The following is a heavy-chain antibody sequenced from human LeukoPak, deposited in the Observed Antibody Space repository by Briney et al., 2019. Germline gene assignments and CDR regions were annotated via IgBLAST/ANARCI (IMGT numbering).Heavy chain of an antibody. CDR1: GYTFTGYY. CDR3: ARKRLGGSGTFAFDI. D-gene: IGHD3-10*01. V-gene: IGHV1-46*01. J-gene: IGHJ3*02. Sequence: GASVKVSCKASGYTFTGYYMHWVRQAPGQGLEWMGIINPSGGSTSYAQKLQGRVTMTTDTSTSTAYMELRSLRSDDTAVYYCARKRLGGSGTFAFDIWGQGTMVTVSP. CDR2: INPSGGST.